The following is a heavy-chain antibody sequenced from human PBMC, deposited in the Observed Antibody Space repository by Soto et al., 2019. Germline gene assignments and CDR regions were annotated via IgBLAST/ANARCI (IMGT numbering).Heavy chain of an antibody. V-gene: IGHV5-51*01. CDR1: GYSFTSYW. CDR2: IYPGDSDT. J-gene: IGHJ5*02. Sequence: GESLKISCTGVGYSFTSYWIGWVRQMPGKGLEWMGIIYPGDSDTRYSPSFQGQVTISADKSITTAYLQWSSLKASDTAMYYCARGYCTTTICDPWFDPWGQGTLVTVSS. CDR3: ARGYCTTTICDPWFDP. D-gene: IGHD2-2*01.